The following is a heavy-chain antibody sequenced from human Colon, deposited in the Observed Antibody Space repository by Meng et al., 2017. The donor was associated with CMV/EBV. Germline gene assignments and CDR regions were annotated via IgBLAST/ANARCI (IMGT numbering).Heavy chain of an antibody. CDR1: GYTFTNFG. J-gene: IGHJ4*02. CDR3: ARELARGGY. Sequence: QLQLLQHGAEVKKPGASVKVSCKTSGYTFTNFGISWVRQAPGQGLEWMAYISPYNGDTNYAQRFQGRVALTTDTSTSTVYMELGSLTSDDTAMYYCARELARGGYWGQGTLVTVSS. V-gene: IGHV1-18*01. CDR2: ISPYNGDT.